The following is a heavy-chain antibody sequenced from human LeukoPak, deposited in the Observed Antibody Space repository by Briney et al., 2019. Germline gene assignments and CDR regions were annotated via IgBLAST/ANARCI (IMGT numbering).Heavy chain of an antibody. Sequence: ASETLSLTCTVSGGSISSSSYYWGWIRQPPGKGLEWIGSIYYSGSTYYNPSLKSRVTISVDTSKNQFSLKLSSVTAADTAVYYWARGSSGSYWEVYFDYWGQGTLVTVSS. CDR2: IYYSGST. CDR1: GGSISSSSYY. V-gene: IGHV4-39*01. J-gene: IGHJ4*02. CDR3: ARGSSGSYWEVYFDY. D-gene: IGHD1-26*01.